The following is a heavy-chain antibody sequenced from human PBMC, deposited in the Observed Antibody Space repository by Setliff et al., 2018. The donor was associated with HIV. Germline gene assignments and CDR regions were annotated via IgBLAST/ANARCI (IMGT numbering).Heavy chain of an antibody. J-gene: IGHJ6*02. CDR3: ATHASTVQDAIDV. CDR1: GGSISSTIYH. V-gene: IGHV4-39*01. Sequence: PSETLSLTCTVSGGSISSTIYHWVWIRQPPGKGLEWSGNIHSSGMPYYKPSLMSRLTISLDTSKNQFTLKLSSVTAADTAVYYCATHASTVQDAIDVWGQGTTVTVSS. CDR2: IHSSGMP. D-gene: IGHD4-4*01.